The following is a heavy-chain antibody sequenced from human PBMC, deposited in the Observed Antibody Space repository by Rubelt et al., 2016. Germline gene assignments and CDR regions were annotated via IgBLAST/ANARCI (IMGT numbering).Heavy chain of an antibody. Sequence: SYSMNWVRQAPGKGLEWVAVISYDGSKKYYADSVKGRFTISRDNSKNSLYLQMNSLRAEDTAVYYCARDLAAAGRFDYWGQGTLVTVSS. CDR2: ISYDGSKK. J-gene: IGHJ4*02. CDR3: ARDLAAAGRFDY. V-gene: IGHV3-30*12. D-gene: IGHD6-13*01. CDR1: SYS.